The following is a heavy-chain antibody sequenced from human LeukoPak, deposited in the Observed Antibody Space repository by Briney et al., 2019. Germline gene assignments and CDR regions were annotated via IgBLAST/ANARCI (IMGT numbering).Heavy chain of an antibody. Sequence: ASVKVSCKASGYTFTSYYMHWVRQAPGQGLEWMGIINPSGGSTSYAQKFQGRVTMTRDTSISTAYMELSRLRSDDTAVYYCARDRNYNWNYLRRNWFDPWGQGTLVTVSS. CDR1: GYTFTSYY. V-gene: IGHV1-46*01. D-gene: IGHD1-1*01. CDR3: ARDRNYNWNYLRRNWFDP. J-gene: IGHJ5*02. CDR2: INPSGGST.